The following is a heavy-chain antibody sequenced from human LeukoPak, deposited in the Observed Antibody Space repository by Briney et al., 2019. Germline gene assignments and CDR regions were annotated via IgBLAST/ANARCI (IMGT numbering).Heavy chain of an antibody. Sequence: PSETLSLTCAVSGGSISSSNWWSWVRQPPGKGLEWIGEIYHSGSTNYNPSLKSRVTISVDKSKNQFSLKLSSVTAADTAVYYCARAVDEQQPWGGNSVYDYWGQGTLVTVSS. CDR3: ARAVDEQQPWGGNSVYDY. V-gene: IGHV4-4*02. D-gene: IGHD4-23*01. CDR1: GGSISSSNW. CDR2: IYHSGST. J-gene: IGHJ4*02.